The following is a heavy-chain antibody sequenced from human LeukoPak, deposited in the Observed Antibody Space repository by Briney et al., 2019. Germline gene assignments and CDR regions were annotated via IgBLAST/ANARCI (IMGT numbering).Heavy chain of an antibody. CDR3: AKGYSSSWYWYFDL. CDR1: GFTHCSYA. CDR2: ISINGGIT. Sequence: PGGSLRLSCAASGFTHCSYAMHWVRQAPGKGLEYVSAISINGGITYYANSVKGRFTISRDNSKNTLYLQMGSLRAEDMAVYYCAKGYSSSWYWYFDLWGRGTLVTVSS. J-gene: IGHJ2*01. D-gene: IGHD6-13*01. V-gene: IGHV3-64*01.